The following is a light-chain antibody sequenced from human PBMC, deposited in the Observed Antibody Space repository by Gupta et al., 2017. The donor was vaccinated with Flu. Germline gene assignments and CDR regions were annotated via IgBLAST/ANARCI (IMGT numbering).Light chain of an antibody. J-gene: IGKJ1*01. V-gene: IGKV3-11*01. Sequence: VFTHSPATLSLFPGERATLSCRASQSVSTYLAWYQHKPGQAPRLLIHDASDRATGVPARFSGSGSGTDFTLTISSLEPEDFAIYYCQQRSNWPRAFGQGTKVEIK. CDR2: DAS. CDR3: QQRSNWPRA. CDR1: QSVSTY.